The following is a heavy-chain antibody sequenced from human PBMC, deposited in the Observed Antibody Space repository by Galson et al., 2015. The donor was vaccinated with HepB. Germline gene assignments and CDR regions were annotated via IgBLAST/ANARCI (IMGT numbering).Heavy chain of an antibody. CDR1: GFIFSCYA. CDR3: AKAYYYGSGSYYSSPFDY. V-gene: IGHV3-23*01. Sequence: SLRLSCAASGFIFSCYAMTWVRQAPGKGLEWVSGISGGVSSTYYADSVKGRFTISRDNSKNTLYLQMNSLRAEDTAVYYCAKAYYYGSGSYYSSPFDYWGQGTLVTVSS. D-gene: IGHD3-10*01. J-gene: IGHJ4*02. CDR2: ISGGVSST.